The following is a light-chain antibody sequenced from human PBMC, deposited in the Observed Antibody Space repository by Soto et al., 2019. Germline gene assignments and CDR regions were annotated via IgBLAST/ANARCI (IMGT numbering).Light chain of an antibody. CDR2: NTS. CDR3: LLSYSGARV. V-gene: IGLV7-46*01. CDR1: TGAVTSGHY. J-gene: IGLJ3*02. Sequence: QAVVTQEPSLTVSPGGTVTLTCGSSTGAVTSGHYPYWFQQKPGQAPRTLVYNTSDKPSWAPARFSGSLLGGKAALTLSGAQPEDEAEYYCLLSYSGARVFGGGTKLTVL.